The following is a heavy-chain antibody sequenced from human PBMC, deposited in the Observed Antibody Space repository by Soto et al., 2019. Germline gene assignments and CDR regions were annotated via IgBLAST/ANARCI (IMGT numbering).Heavy chain of an antibody. CDR3: ARGRLGYCSGGSCYSRDFASDI. J-gene: IGHJ3*02. Sequence: SETLSLSCAVDGASISGYYWSWIRQPLGMGLEWIGEINHSGSTNYNPSLKSRVTISVDTSKNQFSLKLSSVTAADTAVYYCARGRLGYCSGGSCYSRDFASDIWGQRTMVT. D-gene: IGHD2-15*01. CDR2: INHSGST. CDR1: GASISGYY. V-gene: IGHV4-34*01.